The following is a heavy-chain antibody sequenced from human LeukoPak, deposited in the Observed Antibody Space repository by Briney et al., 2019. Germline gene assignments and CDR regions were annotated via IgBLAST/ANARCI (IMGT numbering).Heavy chain of an antibody. CDR3: ARGFRAFDF. Sequence: GGSLRLSCAASGFTFSSYSMNWVRQAPGKGLEWVSSISSTSTSIYYADSVKGRFTISRDNTKNSLYLQMNSLRAEDTAVYYCARGFRAFDFWAQGTVVTVSS. J-gene: IGHJ3*01. CDR2: ISSTSTSI. CDR1: GFTFSSYS. V-gene: IGHV3-21*01.